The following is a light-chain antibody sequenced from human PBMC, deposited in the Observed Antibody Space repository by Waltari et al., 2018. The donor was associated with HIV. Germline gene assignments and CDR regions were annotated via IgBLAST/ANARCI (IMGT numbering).Light chain of an antibody. CDR1: SLRKYY. J-gene: IGLJ2*01. Sequence: SSELTQDPAVSVALGQTVKIACLGDSLRKYYASWYRLRPGQAPQLLVYGKNSRPSGIPVRFSASSSGNRAFLTITGARAEDEADYYCACWDRSGDYIIFGGGTSLTGL. CDR2: GKN. V-gene: IGLV3-19*01. CDR3: ACWDRSGDYII.